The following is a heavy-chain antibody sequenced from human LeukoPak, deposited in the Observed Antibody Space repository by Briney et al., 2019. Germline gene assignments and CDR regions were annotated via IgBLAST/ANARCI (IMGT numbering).Heavy chain of an antibody. CDR3: ARGRLPGIAAAGTWWFDP. Sequence: ASVKVSCKASGYTFTSYGISWVRQAPGQGLEWMGWISAYNDNTNYPQKLQGRVTMTTDTHTSTAHMALRRLRSDDTAVHYWARGRLPGIAAAGTWWFDPWGQGTLVTVSS. V-gene: IGHV1-18*01. CDR1: GYTFTSYG. CDR2: ISAYNDNT. D-gene: IGHD6-13*01. J-gene: IGHJ5*02.